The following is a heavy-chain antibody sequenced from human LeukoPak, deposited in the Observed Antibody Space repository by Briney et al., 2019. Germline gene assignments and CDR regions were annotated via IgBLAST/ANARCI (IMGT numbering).Heavy chain of an antibody. V-gene: IGHV4-30-2*01. J-gene: IGHJ4*02. D-gene: IGHD5-18*01. CDR1: GGSISSGGYS. CDR2: IYHSGST. Sequence: SETLSLTCAVSGGSISSGGYSWSWIRQPPGKGLEWIGYIYHSGSTYYNPSLKSRVTISVDRSKNQFFLKLSSVTAADTAVYYCARDNYSYGLDYWGQGTLVTVSS. CDR3: ARDNYSYGLDY.